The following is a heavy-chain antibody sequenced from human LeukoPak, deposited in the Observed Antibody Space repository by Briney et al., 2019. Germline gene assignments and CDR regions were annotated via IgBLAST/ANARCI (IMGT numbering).Heavy chain of an antibody. D-gene: IGHD1-26*01. J-gene: IGHJ6*02. CDR3: ARDLTRNGVGAARRPDYYYYYGMDV. CDR2: IKQDGSEK. V-gene: IGHV3-7*01. CDR1: GFTVSSNY. Sequence: GGSLRLSCAASGFTVSSNYMTWVRQAPGKGLEWVANIKQDGSEKYYVDSVKGRFTISRNNAKNSLYLQMNSLRAEDTAVYYCARDLTRNGVGAARRPDYYYYYGMDVWGQGTTVTVSS.